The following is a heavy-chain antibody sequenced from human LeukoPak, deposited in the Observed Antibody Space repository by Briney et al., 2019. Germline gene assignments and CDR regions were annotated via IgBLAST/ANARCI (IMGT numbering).Heavy chain of an antibody. CDR2: ISGSGGST. D-gene: IGHD2-15*01. CDR1: GFTFSSYA. CDR3: AKGDCSGGSCYPAMGTPFDY. V-gene: IGHV3-23*01. Sequence: GGSLRLSCAASGFTFSSYAMSWVRQAPGRGLEWVSAISGSGGSTYYADSVKGRFTISRDNSKNTLYLQMNSLRAEDTAAYYCAKGDCSGGSCYPAMGTPFDYWGQGTLVTVSS. J-gene: IGHJ4*02.